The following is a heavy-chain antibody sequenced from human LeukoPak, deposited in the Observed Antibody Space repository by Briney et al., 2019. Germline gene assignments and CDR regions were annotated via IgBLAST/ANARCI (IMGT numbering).Heavy chain of an antibody. V-gene: IGHV3-23*01. CDR2: ISGSGGST. CDR3: ARDGSTYCSGGSCYSGYFDY. D-gene: IGHD2-15*01. CDR1: GFTFSNYA. Sequence: GGSLRLSCAASGFTFSNYAMSWVRQAPGKGLEWVSAISGSGGSTYYADSVKGRFTISRDNSKNTLYLQMNSLRAEDTAVYYCARDGSTYCSGGSCYSGYFDYWGQGTLVTVSS. J-gene: IGHJ4*02.